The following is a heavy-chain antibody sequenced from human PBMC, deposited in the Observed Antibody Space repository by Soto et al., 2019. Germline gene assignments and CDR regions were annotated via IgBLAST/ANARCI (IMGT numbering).Heavy chain of an antibody. J-gene: IGHJ6*02. CDR1: GGSISSYY. D-gene: IGHD2-15*01. CDR3: AWGLYCSGGSCYSHYYYYGMDV. Sequence: QVQLQESSPGLVKPSETLSLTCTVSGGSISSYYWRWSRQPPGKGLEWLGYIYYSGSTNYNPSLRSRGTITVDTSKNQYSLRLSYVTAADTAVYYCAWGLYCSGGSCYSHYYYYGMDVWGQGTTVTGSS. CDR2: IYYSGST. V-gene: IGHV4-59*01.